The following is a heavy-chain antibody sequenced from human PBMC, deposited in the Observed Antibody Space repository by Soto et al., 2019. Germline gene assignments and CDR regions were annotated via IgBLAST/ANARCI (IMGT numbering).Heavy chain of an antibody. CDR2: INPNIGGT. Sequence: ASVKVSCKASGHSFTAYYFHWVRQAPGQGLEWMVWINPNIGGTKYAQKFQGRVTMTRDTSSRTGYMELSGLRSDDTAVYFCARALIRFLDWIPEHYYYGMDVWGQGTTVTVSS. D-gene: IGHD3-3*01. V-gene: IGHV1-2*02. J-gene: IGHJ6*02. CDR3: ARALIRFLDWIPEHYYYGMDV. CDR1: GHSFTAYY.